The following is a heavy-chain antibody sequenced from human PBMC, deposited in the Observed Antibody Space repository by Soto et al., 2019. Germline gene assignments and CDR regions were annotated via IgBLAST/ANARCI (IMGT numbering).Heavy chain of an antibody. Sequence: QVQLVESGGGVVQPGRSLRLSCAASGFTFSSYGMHWVRQAPGKGLEWVAVISYDGSNKYYADSVKGRFTISRDNSKNTLYLQMNSLRAEDTAVYYCAKNYYYDTNGNAFDIWGQGTMVTVSS. V-gene: IGHV3-30*18. CDR3: AKNYYYDTNGNAFDI. CDR1: GFTFSSYG. CDR2: ISYDGSNK. D-gene: IGHD3-22*01. J-gene: IGHJ3*02.